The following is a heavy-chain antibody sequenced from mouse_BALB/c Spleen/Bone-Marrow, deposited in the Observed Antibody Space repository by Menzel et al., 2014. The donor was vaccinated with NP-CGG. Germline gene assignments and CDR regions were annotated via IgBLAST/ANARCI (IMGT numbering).Heavy chain of an antibody. CDR2: IYPGDFNT. CDR3: ARDDYAY. CDR1: GYTFTSYY. D-gene: IGHD2-4*01. J-gene: IGHJ3*01. Sequence: VNVVESGPELVKPGASVRISCKASGYTFTSYYMHWVKQRPGQGLEWIGWIYPGDFNTKYNEKFKGKATLTADKSSSTAYMQLSSLTSEDSAVYFCARDDYAYWGQGTLVTVSA. V-gene: IGHV1S56*01.